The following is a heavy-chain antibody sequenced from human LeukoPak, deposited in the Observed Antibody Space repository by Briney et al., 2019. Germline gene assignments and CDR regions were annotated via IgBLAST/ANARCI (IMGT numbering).Heavy chain of an antibody. Sequence: GGSLRLSCAASGFTFSSYEMNWVRQAPGKGLEWVSYISSSSSTIYYADSVKGRFTISRDNAKNSLYLQMNSLRAEDTAVYYCARDRDSVAVAGRKAFDIWGQGTMVTVSS. V-gene: IGHV3-48*01. CDR3: ARDRDSVAVAGRKAFDI. D-gene: IGHD6-19*01. CDR1: GFTFSSYE. CDR2: ISSSSSTI. J-gene: IGHJ3*02.